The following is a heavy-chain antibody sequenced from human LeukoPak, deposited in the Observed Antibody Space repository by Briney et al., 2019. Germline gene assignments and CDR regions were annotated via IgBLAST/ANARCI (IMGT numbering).Heavy chain of an antibody. J-gene: IGHJ4*02. CDR1: GGSIRSYY. CDR2: IFYSGST. Sequence: SETLPLTCTVSGGSIRSYYWSWIRQSSGRGLEWIGYIFYSGSTNYNPSLRSRVTMSVDTSKNQFSLNLRSVTAADTAVYYCARHPSAMANFDCWGQGTLVTVSS. V-gene: IGHV4-59*08. CDR3: ARHPSAMANFDC. D-gene: IGHD2-2*01.